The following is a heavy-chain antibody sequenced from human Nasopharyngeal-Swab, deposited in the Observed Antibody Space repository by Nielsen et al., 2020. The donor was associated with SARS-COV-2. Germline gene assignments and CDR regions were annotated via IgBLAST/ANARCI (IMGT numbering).Heavy chain of an antibody. Sequence: TGSCSLSGFSLSTSGVGVGWIRQPPGKALEWLALIYWDDDKRYSPSLKSRLTITKDTSKSQVVLTMTNMDPVDTATYYCARQGDYDILTGYGYWGQGTLVTVSS. D-gene: IGHD3-9*01. CDR1: GFSLSTSGVG. J-gene: IGHJ4*02. CDR3: ARQGDYDILTGYGY. CDR2: IYWDDDK. V-gene: IGHV2-5*02.